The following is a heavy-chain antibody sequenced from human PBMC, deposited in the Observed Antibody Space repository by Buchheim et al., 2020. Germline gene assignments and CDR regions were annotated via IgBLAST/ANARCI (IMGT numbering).Heavy chain of an antibody. CDR1: GFSFSNYA. CDR3: AKSQERYYIDY. D-gene: IGHD6-25*01. V-gene: IGHV3-23*01. Sequence: EVQLLESGGGLVQPGGSLRLSCAGSGFSFSNYAMSWVRQAPGKGLEWVSVIGGSGATIYYVDSVKGRFTIPRDNSKNTLYLQMNSLRAEDTAVYYCAKSQERYYIDYWGQGTL. J-gene: IGHJ4*02. CDR2: IGGSGATI.